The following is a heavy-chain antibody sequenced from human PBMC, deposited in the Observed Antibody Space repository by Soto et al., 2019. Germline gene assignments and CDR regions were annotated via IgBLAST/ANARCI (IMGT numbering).Heavy chain of an antibody. Sequence: EVQLLESGGGLVQPGGSLRLSCAASGFTFSSYGMSWVRQAPGKGLEWVSAISGSGGSTYYADSVKGRFTISRDNSKNTLYLQMNSLSDEDTAVYYCAKMFTIFVNYYMDVWGKWTTVTVSS. CDR3: AKMFTIFVNYYMDV. D-gene: IGHD3-3*01. CDR1: GFTFSSYG. V-gene: IGHV3-23*01. CDR2: ISGSGGST. J-gene: IGHJ6*03.